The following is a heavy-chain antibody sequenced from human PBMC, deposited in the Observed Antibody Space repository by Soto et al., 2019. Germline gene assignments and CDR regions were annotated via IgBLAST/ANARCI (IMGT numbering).Heavy chain of an antibody. D-gene: IGHD3-22*01. Sequence: QVQLQESGPGLVKPSGTLSLTCAVSAGSISSRNWWTWVRQSPGKGLEWIGEIHHSGSTNYNPSLKSRVTISVDNSKNQFSLKLTYVTAADTAVYYCARTSYYDSSGYYGMDVW. V-gene: IGHV4-4*02. J-gene: IGHJ6*01. CDR1: AGSISSRNW. CDR2: IHHSGST. CDR3: ARTSYYDSSGYYGMDV.